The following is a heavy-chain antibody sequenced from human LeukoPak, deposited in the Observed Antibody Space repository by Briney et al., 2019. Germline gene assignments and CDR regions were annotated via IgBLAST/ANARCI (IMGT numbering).Heavy chain of an antibody. CDR2: ISYDGSNK. V-gene: IGHV3-30*18. J-gene: IGHJ4*02. Sequence: GRSLRLSCAASGVTFSSYGMHWVRQAPGKGLEWVAVISYDGSNKYYADSVKGRFTISRDNSKNTLYLQMNSLRAEDTAVYYCAKSYSYEDWGQGTLVTVSS. CDR3: AKSYSYED. D-gene: IGHD5-18*01. CDR1: GVTFSSYG.